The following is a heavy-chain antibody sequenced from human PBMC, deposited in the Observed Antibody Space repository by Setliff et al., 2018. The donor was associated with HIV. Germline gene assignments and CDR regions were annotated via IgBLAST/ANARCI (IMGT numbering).Heavy chain of an antibody. D-gene: IGHD6-19*01. CDR1: GFTFSSYA. CDR2: ISGSGGST. V-gene: IGHV3-23*01. J-gene: IGHJ4*02. CDR3: AKDQSGIAVAGRDY. Sequence: LRLSCAASGFTFSSYAMSWVRQAPGKGLEWVSAISGSGGSTYYADSVKGRFTISRDNSKNTLYLQMNSLRAEDTAVYYCAKDQSGIAVAGRDYWGQGTLVTVSS.